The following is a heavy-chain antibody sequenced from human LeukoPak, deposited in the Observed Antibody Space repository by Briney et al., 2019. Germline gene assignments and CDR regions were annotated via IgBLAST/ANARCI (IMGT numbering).Heavy chain of an antibody. CDR1: GFTFSSYG. CDR2: MSYDGSNK. CDR3: AKEGGYYGSGSYYYQDY. D-gene: IGHD3-10*01. Sequence: PGRSLRLSCAASGFTFSSYGMHWVRQAPGKGLEWVAVMSYDGSNKYYADSVKGRFTISRDNSKNTLYLQMNSLRAEDTAVYYCAKEGGYYGSGSYYYQDYWGQGTLVTVSS. J-gene: IGHJ4*02. V-gene: IGHV3-30*18.